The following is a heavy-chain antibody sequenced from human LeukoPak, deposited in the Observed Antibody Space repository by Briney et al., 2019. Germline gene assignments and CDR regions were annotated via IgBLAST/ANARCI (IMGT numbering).Heavy chain of an antibody. CDR2: ISYDGGNK. J-gene: IGHJ4*02. D-gene: IGHD5-24*01. CDR3: ALRDGYNLDFFDY. Sequence: GGSLRLSCAPSGVTFSSYGMHGVRQAPGKGLEWVAVISYDGGNKYYADSVKGRFTISRDNSKNTLYLQMNSLRAEDTAVYYCALRDGYNLDFFDYWGQGTLVTVSS. CDR1: GVTFSSYG. V-gene: IGHV3-30*03.